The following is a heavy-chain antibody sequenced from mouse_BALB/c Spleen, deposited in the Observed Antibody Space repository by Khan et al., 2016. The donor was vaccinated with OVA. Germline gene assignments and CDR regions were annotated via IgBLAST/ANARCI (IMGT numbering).Heavy chain of an antibody. CDR2: ISSGSSTI. V-gene: IGHV5-17*02. D-gene: IGHD2-3*01. CDR1: GFTFSGFG. CDR3: ARTGYYSCDY. Sequence: EVELVESGGDLVQPGGSRKLSCAASGFTFSGFGMHWVRQAPEKGLEWVAYISSGSSTIYYADTVKGRFTISRDNPKNTLFLQMASLRSEDTAMYYCARTGYYSCDYWGQGTTLTVSS. J-gene: IGHJ2*01.